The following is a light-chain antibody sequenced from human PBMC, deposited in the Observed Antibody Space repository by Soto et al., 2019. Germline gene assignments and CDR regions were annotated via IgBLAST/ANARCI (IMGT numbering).Light chain of an antibody. CDR3: CSYAGSSMLI. Sequence: QSALTQPASVSGSPGQSITISCTGTSSDVGSYNLVSWYQQYPGRAPKLMIYEVTKRPSGVSNRFSGSKSGNTASLTVSGLQAEDEADYYCCSYAGSSMLIFGGGTKLTVL. V-gene: IGLV2-23*02. J-gene: IGLJ2*01. CDR2: EVT. CDR1: SSDVGSYNL.